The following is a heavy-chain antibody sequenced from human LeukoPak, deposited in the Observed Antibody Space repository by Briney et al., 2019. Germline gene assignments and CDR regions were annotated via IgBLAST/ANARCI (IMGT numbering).Heavy chain of an antibody. J-gene: IGHJ6*02. CDR2: ISSSSSNI. Sequence: PGGSLRLSCAVPGFTVSTYWMNRVRQAPGKGLEWVSWKGLEWVSSISSSSSNIYYADSVKGRFTISRDNAKNSLYLQMNSLRAEDTAVYYCARELDGMDVWGQGTTVTVSS. CDR1: GFTVSTYW. V-gene: IGHV3-21*01. CDR3: ARELDGMDV.